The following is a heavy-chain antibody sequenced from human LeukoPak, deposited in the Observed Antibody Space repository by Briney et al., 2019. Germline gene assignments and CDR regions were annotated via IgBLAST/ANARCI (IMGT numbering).Heavy chain of an antibody. V-gene: IGHV1-69*04. CDR2: IIPILGIA. CDR1: GGTFSSYA. D-gene: IGHD2-2*01. Sequence: GASVKVSCKASGGTFSSYAISWVRQAPGQGLEWMGRIIPILGIANYAQKFQGRVTITADKSTSTAYMELSRLRSDDTAVYYCARPKLPAASIGFDPWGQGTLVTVSS. J-gene: IGHJ5*02. CDR3: ARPKLPAASIGFDP.